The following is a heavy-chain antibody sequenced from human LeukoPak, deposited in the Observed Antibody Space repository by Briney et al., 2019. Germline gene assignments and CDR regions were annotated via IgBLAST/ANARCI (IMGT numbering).Heavy chain of an antibody. Sequence: SVKVSCKASGGTFSSYAISWVRQAPGQGLEWMGGIIPIFGTANYAQKFQGRVTITTDESTSTAYMELSSLRAEDTALYYCAKTRASSTWYSGLGYWGQGTLVTVSS. CDR3: AKTRASSTWYSGLGY. CDR1: GGTFSSYA. D-gene: IGHD6-13*01. J-gene: IGHJ4*02. CDR2: IIPIFGTA. V-gene: IGHV1-69*05.